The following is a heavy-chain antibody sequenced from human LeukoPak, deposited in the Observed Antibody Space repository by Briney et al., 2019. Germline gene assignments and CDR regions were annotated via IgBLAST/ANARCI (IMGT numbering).Heavy chain of an antibody. J-gene: IGHJ4*02. CDR3: ARYGGSGWVIDN. CDR2: IYYTGAT. CDR1: GGSISSYY. V-gene: IGHV4-59*08. Sequence: SKTLSLTCTVSGGSISSYYWTWIRQPPGKGLEWIGYIYYTGATSYNPSLKSRVTISVDTSKKQFSLKLTSVTAADTAVYYCARYGGSGWVIDNWGQGTLVTVSS. D-gene: IGHD6-19*01.